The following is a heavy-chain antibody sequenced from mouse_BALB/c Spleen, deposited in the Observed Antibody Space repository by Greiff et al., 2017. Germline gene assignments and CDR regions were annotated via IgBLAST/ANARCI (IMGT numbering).Heavy chain of an antibody. V-gene: IGHV14-3*02. D-gene: IGHD2-1*01. J-gene: IGHJ3*01. CDR1: GFNIKDTY. Sequence: VQLQQSGAELVKPGASVKLSCTASGFNIKDTYMHWVKQRPEQGLEWIGRIDPANGNTKYDPKFQGKATITADTSSNTAYLQLSSLTSEDTAVYYCARSGLYGNYRFAYWGQGTLVTVSA. CDR3: ARSGLYGNYRFAY. CDR2: IDPANGNT.